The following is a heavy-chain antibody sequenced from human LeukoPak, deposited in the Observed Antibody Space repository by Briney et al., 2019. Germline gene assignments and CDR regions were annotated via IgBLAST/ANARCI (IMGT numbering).Heavy chain of an antibody. Sequence: SETLSLTCTVSGGSISSYYWSWIRQPPGKGLEWIGYIYYSGSTNYNPSLKSRVTISVDTSKNQFSLKLSSVTAADTAVYYCARGFDNWNDGYYYYGMDVWAKGPRSPSP. CDR3: ARGFDNWNDGYYYYGMDV. D-gene: IGHD1-20*01. CDR1: GGSISSYY. J-gene: IGHJ6*02. CDR2: IYYSGST. V-gene: IGHV4-59*01.